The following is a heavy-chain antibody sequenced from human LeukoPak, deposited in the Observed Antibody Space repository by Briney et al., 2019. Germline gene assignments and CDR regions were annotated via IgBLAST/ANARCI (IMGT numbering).Heavy chain of an antibody. V-gene: IGHV3-66*01. CDR3: AKLVVPAALRGGAFDI. D-gene: IGHD2-2*01. CDR2: IYSGGST. Sequence: GGSLRLSCAASGFTVSSNYMSWVRQAPGKGLEWVSVIYSGGSTYYADSVKGRFTISRDNSKNTLYLQMDSLRAEDTAVYYCAKLVVPAALRGGAFDIWGQGTMVTVSS. J-gene: IGHJ3*02. CDR1: GFTVSSNY.